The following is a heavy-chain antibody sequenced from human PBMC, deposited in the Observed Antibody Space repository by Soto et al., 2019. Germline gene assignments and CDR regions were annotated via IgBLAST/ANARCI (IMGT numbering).Heavy chain of an antibody. Sequence: QVQLVQSGAEVKKPGASVKVSCKASGYTFTTYGISWVRQAPGQGLEWLGWISAYNGNTNYAQKLQGRVTMTRDTSTSTAYMELRSLRSDDTAVYYCAKEQIAVAGTRGGFDYWGQGTLVTVSS. D-gene: IGHD6-19*01. J-gene: IGHJ4*02. V-gene: IGHV1-18*04. CDR2: ISAYNGNT. CDR1: GYTFTTYG. CDR3: AKEQIAVAGTRGGFDY.